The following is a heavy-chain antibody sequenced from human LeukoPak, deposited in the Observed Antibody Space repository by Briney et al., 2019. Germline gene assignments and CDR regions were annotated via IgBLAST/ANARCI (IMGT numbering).Heavy chain of an antibody. V-gene: IGHV1-2*02. Sequence: ASVKVSCKASGYTFTGYYMHWVRQAPGQGLEWMGWINLNSGGANYAQKFQGRVTMSRDTSISTAYMELNRLTSDDTAVYYCAREGPPFDYWGQGTLVTVSS. CDR2: INLNSGGA. CDR3: AREGPPFDY. J-gene: IGHJ4*02. CDR1: GYTFTGYY.